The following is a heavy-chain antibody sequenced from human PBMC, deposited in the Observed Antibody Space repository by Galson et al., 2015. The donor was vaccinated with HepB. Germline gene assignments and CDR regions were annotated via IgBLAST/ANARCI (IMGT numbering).Heavy chain of an antibody. V-gene: IGHV3-30-3*01. Sequence: SLRLSCAASGFTFSSYAMHWVRQAPGKGLEWVAVISYDGSNKYYADSVKGRFTISRDNSKNTLYLQMNSLRAEDTAVYYCAREAHSSGWHHDAFDIWGQGTMVTVSS. CDR1: GFTFSSYA. CDR2: ISYDGSNK. J-gene: IGHJ3*02. CDR3: AREAHSSGWHHDAFDI. D-gene: IGHD6-19*01.